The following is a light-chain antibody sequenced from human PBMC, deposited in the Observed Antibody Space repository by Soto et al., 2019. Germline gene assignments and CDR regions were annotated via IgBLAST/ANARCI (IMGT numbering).Light chain of an antibody. J-gene: IGLJ3*02. CDR1: SSDIGGYNS. V-gene: IGLV2-14*01. CDR2: DVT. CDR3: SSYGSSNTGV. Sequence: QSALTQPASVSGSPGQSITISCTGTSSDIGGYNSVSWYQQHPGKVPKLLIYDVTNRPSGISNRFSGSKSGNTASLTISGLQAEDEADYYCSSYGSSNTGVFGGGTKLTVL.